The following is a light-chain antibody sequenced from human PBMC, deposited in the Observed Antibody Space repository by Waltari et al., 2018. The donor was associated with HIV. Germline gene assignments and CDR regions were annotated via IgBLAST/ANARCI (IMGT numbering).Light chain of an antibody. Sequence: QSVFTQQPSVSEAPGQTVSISSSGSRNNIGNNYVSWSQQLPGTVPKVVIYDNNKRPSGIPDRFSVSKSGTSATLGITGLQTGDEADYYCGTWDSSLSAGLFGGGTKLTVL. CDR2: DNN. J-gene: IGLJ2*01. CDR1: RNNIGNNY. V-gene: IGLV1-51*01. CDR3: GTWDSSLSAGL.